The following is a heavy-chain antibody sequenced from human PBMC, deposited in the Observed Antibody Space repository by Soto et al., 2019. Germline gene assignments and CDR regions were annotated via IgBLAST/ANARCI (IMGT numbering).Heavy chain of an antibody. CDR3: VKGISSPYYFDF. CDR2: VSGSGDRV. Sequence: PGGSLRLSCAASGFTSSSYAMSRVRQAPGKGLECVSLVSGSGDRVYYVDSVKGRFTISRDNSKNTLYLQMNSLRAEDTAVYYCVKGISSPYYFDFWGQGTLVTVSS. J-gene: IGHJ4*02. D-gene: IGHD2-15*01. CDR1: GFTSSSYA. V-gene: IGHV3-23*01.